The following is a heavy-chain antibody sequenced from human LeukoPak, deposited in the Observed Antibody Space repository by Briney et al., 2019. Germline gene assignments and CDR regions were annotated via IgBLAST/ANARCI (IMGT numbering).Heavy chain of an antibody. CDR1: GFTFSSLA. CDR2: LSGSGYNT. CDR3: AKDPYGTRYFDY. D-gene: IGHD2-2*01. Sequence: GGSLRLSCAASGFTFSSLALSWVRQAPGKGLEWVSSLSGSGYNTYYADSVKGRFTISRDNSKNTVYLQMNSLRAEDTAVHYCAKDPYGTRYFDYWGQGTLVTVSS. J-gene: IGHJ4*02. V-gene: IGHV3-23*01.